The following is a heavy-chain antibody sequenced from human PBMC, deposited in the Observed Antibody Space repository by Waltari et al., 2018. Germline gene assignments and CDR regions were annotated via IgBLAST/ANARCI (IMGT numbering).Heavy chain of an antibody. CDR2: ISSSSSYI. D-gene: IGHD4-17*01. CDR1: GFTFSSYS. J-gene: IGHJ4*02. CDR3: ARDRGLWKRYGDYVLDY. V-gene: IGHV3-21*01. Sequence: EVQLVESGGGLVKPGGSLRLSCAASGFTFSSYSMNWVRQSPGKGLEWVSSISSSSSYIYYADSVKGRFTISRDNAKNSLYLQMNSLRAEDTAVYYCARDRGLWKRYGDYVLDYWGQGTLVTVSS.